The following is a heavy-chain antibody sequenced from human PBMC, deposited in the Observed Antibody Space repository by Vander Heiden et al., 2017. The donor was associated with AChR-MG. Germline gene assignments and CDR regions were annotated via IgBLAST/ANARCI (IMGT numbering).Heavy chain of an antibody. CDR3: AKGFSSGFDY. CDR1: GFTFDDYA. D-gene: IGHD6-19*01. Sequence: EVQLVESGGGLVQPGRSLRLSCAASGFTFDDYAMHWVRQAPGKGLEWVSGISWNSGSIGYADSVKGRFTISRDNAKNSLYLQMNSLRAEDTALYYCAKGFSSGFDYWGQGTLVTVSS. CDR2: ISWNSGSI. J-gene: IGHJ4*02. V-gene: IGHV3-9*01.